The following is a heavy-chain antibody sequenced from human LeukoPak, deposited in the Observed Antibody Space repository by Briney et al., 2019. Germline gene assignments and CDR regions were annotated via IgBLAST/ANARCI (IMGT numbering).Heavy chain of an antibody. D-gene: IGHD1-26*01. V-gene: IGHV4-4*07. CDR3: ARVGYIGSSWLFDY. CDR1: GGSITSYY. J-gene: IGHJ4*02. CDR2: IYTTGRT. Sequence: SETLSLTCTLSGGSITSYYWGWVRQPAGGGLEWIGRIYTTGRTDHHPPLNSRLTMSVDTSKNQFSLNLSSVTAADTAVYYCARVGYIGSSWLFDYWGQGALVIVSS.